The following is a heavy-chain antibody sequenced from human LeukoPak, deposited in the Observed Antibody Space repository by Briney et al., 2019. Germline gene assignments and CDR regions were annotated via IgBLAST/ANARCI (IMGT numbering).Heavy chain of an antibody. J-gene: IGHJ3*02. CDR2: IYYSGST. Sequence: SETLSLTCAVYGGSFSGYYWSWIRQPPGKGLEWIGYIYYSGSTYYNPSLKSRVTISVDTSKNQFSLKLSSVTAADTAVYYCAGPWPGAFDIWGQGTMVTVSS. CDR1: GGSFSGYY. CDR3: AGPWPGAFDI. V-gene: IGHV4-30-4*08. D-gene: IGHD5-12*01.